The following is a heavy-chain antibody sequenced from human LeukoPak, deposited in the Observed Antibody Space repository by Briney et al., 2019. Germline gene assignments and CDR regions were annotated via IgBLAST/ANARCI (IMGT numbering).Heavy chain of an antibody. J-gene: IGHJ3*02. V-gene: IGHV3-7*01. Sequence: GGSLRLSCAASGFTFSSYWMSWVRQAPGRGLEWVANIKQDGSEKYYVDSVKGRFTISRDNAKNSLYLQMNSLRAEETAVYYCARDKVGALFDAFDIWGQGTMVTVSS. CDR2: IKQDGSEK. CDR1: GFTFSSYW. D-gene: IGHD1-26*01. CDR3: ARDKVGALFDAFDI.